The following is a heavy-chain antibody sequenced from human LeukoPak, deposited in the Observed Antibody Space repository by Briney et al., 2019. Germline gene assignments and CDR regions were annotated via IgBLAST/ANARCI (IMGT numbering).Heavy chain of an antibody. CDR2: IRYSGHT. D-gene: IGHD1-1*01. Sequence: SETLSLTCTVSGDSVSNDRYYWTWIRQSPGKGLEWIAYIRYSGHTNYNPSLDTRVTISLDASKNQLSLRLYSVTAADTAMYYCARYNWNAWFDPWGQGALVTVSS. CDR1: GDSVSNDRYY. J-gene: IGHJ5*02. CDR3: ARYNWNAWFDP. V-gene: IGHV4-61*01.